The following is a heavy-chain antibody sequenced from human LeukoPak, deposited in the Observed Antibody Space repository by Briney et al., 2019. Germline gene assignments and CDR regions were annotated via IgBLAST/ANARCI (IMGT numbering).Heavy chain of an antibody. J-gene: IGHJ4*02. D-gene: IGHD3-22*01. CDR3: ARRMAESYYDSSGYPSSGY. Sequence: ASVKVSCKASGYTFIGYYMHWVRQAPGQGVEWMGWINPDSGGTNYAQQFQGRVTMTRDTSISTAYMDLSRLTSDDTGVYYCARRMAESYYDSSGYPSSGYWGQGTLVTVSS. CDR1: GYTFIGYY. CDR2: INPDSGGT. V-gene: IGHV1-2*02.